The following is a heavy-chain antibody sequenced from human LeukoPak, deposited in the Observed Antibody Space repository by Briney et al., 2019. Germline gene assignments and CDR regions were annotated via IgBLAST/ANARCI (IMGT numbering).Heavy chain of an antibody. D-gene: IGHD2-21*02. CDR1: GFSFGNYA. J-gene: IGHJ4*02. V-gene: IGHV3-53*01. CDR3: ARDAGGDGDY. CDR2: IYSGGST. Sequence: GGSLRLSCATSGFSFGNYAMNWVRQAPWKGLEWVSVIYSGGSTYYADSVKGRFTISRDNSKNTLYLQMNSLRAEDTAVYYCARDAGGDGDYWGQGTLVTVSS.